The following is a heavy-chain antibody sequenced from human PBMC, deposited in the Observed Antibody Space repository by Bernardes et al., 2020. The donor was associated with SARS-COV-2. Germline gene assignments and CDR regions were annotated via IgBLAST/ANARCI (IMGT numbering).Heavy chain of an antibody. J-gene: IGHJ4*02. CDR1: EFTFSGYA. CDR3: AKNGGYDGIFNS. V-gene: IGHV3-23*01. D-gene: IGHD5-12*01. CDR2: ISGSGAST. Sequence: GSLRLSCAISEFTFSGYAMSWVRQAPGKGPDWVSTISGSGASTYYADSVKGRFTISRDKSKNTIYLQMNSLRAEDTAIYYCAKNGGYDGIFNSWGQGILVTVSS.